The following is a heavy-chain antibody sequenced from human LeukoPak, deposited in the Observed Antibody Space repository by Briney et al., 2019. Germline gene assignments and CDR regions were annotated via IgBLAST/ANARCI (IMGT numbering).Heavy chain of an antibody. Sequence: GGSLRLSCAASGFSFSNAWISWVRQAPGKGLEWVGRIKSKTDGGTTDYAARGKGRSTISRDDSKHTICLRMTSLKTEDTAVYYCTTDPLDIVVVPAAIGGDYWGQGTLVTVSS. CDR2: IKSKTDGGTT. CDR1: GFSFSNAW. J-gene: IGHJ4*02. CDR3: TTDPLDIVVVPAAIGGDY. D-gene: IGHD2-2*02. V-gene: IGHV3-15*01.